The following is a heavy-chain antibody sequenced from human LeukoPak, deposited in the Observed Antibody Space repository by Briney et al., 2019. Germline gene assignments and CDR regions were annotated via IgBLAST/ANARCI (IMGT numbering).Heavy chain of an antibody. J-gene: IGHJ5*02. CDR3: ARDEGAYGSDLFDP. Sequence: SVKVSCKASGGTFSSYAISWVRQAPGQGLEWMGRIIPILGIANYAQRFQGRVTITADKSTSTAYMELSSLRSEDTAVYYCARDEGAYGSDLFDPWGQGTLVTVSS. CDR1: GGTFSSYA. D-gene: IGHD3-10*01. V-gene: IGHV1-69*04. CDR2: IIPILGIA.